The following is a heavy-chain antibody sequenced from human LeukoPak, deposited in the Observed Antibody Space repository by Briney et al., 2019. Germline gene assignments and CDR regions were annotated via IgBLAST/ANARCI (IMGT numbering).Heavy chain of an antibody. CDR2: ISSSSSTI. V-gene: IGHV3-48*01. CDR3: ARVQDVDTAMVGDYYGMDV. CDR1: GFTFSSYS. Sequence: PGGSLRLSCAASGFTFSSYSMNWGRQAPGKGLEWVSYISSSSSTIYSADSVKGRFTISRDNAKNSLSLQMNSLRAEDTAVYYCARVQDVDTAMVGDYYGMDVWGQGTTVTVSS. D-gene: IGHD5-18*01. J-gene: IGHJ6*02.